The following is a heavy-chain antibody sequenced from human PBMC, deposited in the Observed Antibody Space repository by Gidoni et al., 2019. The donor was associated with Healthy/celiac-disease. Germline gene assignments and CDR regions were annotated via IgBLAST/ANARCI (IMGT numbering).Heavy chain of an antibody. J-gene: IGHJ4*02. CDR2: ISYDGSNK. Sequence: QVQLVESGGGVVQPGRSLRLSCAASGFTFSRYAMHWVRQAPGKGLEWVAVISYDGSNKYYADSVKGRFTISRDNSKNTLYLQMNSLRAEDTAVYYCAREEGVGSYGFIPYFVYWGQGTLVTVSS. CDR3: AREEGVGSYGFIPYFVY. V-gene: IGHV3-30*01. CDR1: GFTFSRYA. D-gene: IGHD5-18*01.